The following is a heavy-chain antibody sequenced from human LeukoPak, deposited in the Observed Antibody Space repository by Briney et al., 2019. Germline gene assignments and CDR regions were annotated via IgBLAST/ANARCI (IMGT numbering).Heavy chain of an antibody. CDR3: ARGAATIIDY. J-gene: IGHJ4*02. D-gene: IGHD5-24*01. CDR1: GASISNSNW. V-gene: IGHV4-4*02. Sequence: SETLSLTCTVSGASISNSNWWSWVRQPPGKGLEWIGEIFHGGSTNYNPSLKSRVTMSVDTSKNQFSLKLSSVTAADTAVYYCARGAATIIDYWGQGTLVTVSS. CDR2: IFHGGST.